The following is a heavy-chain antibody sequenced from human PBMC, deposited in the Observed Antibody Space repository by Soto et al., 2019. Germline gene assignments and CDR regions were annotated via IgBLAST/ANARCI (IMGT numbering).Heavy chain of an antibody. CDR2: IYYSGST. Sequence: SETLSLTCTVSGGSISGHYWSWIRQSPGKGLEWIAYIYYSGSTNYNPSLKSRVTISVDTSKNQFSLKLSSVTAADTAVYYCVRTLTSGRQDSWGQGTLVTVSS. J-gene: IGHJ5*01. V-gene: IGHV4-59*11. CDR3: VRTLTSGRQDS. CDR1: GGSISGHY. D-gene: IGHD3-10*01.